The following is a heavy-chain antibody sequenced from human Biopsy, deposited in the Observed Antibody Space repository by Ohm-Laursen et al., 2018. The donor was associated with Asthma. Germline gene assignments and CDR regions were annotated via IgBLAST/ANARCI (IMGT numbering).Heavy chain of an antibody. Sequence: VSVKVSCKISGYSLTDLSMHWVRQAPGQGLEWMGGHDHEEGGTVNARRFQGRVTMTEDTSTDTAYMELSSLSSDDTAVHYCASDFPKDYVRYNFQFWGQGTLVTVSS. V-gene: IGHV1-24*01. D-gene: IGHD4-17*01. CDR3: ASDFPKDYVRYNFQF. CDR1: GYSLTDLS. CDR2: HDHEEGGT. J-gene: IGHJ4*02.